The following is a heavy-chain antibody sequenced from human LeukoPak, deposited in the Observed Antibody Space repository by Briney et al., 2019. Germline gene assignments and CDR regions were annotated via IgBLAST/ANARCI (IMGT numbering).Heavy chain of an antibody. CDR3: AKASGYAGGWYADTFFAY. CDR1: GFTFSSYG. Sequence: AGGSLRLSCAASGFTFSSYGMSWVRQAPGKGLEWVSAISGSGGNTFYADSVQGRFTISRVNSKNALYLQMISLRAEDTALYYCAKASGYAGGWYADTFFAYWGQGILVTVSS. V-gene: IGHV3-23*01. CDR2: ISGSGGNT. J-gene: IGHJ4*02. D-gene: IGHD6-19*01.